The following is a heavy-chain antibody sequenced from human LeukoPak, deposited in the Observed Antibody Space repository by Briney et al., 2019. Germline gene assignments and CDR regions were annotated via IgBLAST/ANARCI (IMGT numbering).Heavy chain of an antibody. CDR2: IWYDGSNK. CDR3: ARARGIAAAEETYFDY. V-gene: IGHV3-33*01. D-gene: IGHD6-13*01. Sequence: GRSLRLSCAASGFTFSSYGMHWVRQAPGKGLEWVAVIWYDGSNKYYADSVKGRFTISRDNSKNTLYLQMNSLRAEDTAVYYCARARGIAAAEETYFDYWGQGTLVTVSS. J-gene: IGHJ4*02. CDR1: GFTFSSYG.